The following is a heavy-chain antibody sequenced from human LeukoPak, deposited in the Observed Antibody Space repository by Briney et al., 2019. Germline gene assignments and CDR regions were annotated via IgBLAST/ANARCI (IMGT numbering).Heavy chain of an antibody. CDR1: GFTFHDYA. J-gene: IGHJ3*02. D-gene: IGHD3-22*01. CDR2: INWNSGSI. CDR3: ARGGYYYDSSGTLDAFDI. V-gene: IGHV3-9*01. Sequence: GGSLRLSCAASGFTFHDYAMHWVRQVPGKGLEWVSGINWNSGSIMYADSVKGRFTISRENAKNSLYLQMNSLRAGDTAVYYCARGGYYYDSSGTLDAFDIWGQGTMVTVSS.